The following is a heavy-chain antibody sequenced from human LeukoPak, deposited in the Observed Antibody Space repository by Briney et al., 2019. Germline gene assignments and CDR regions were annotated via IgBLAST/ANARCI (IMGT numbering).Heavy chain of an antibody. CDR3: ARDPSGDQGLDY. J-gene: IGHJ4*02. CDR1: GDSVSITGAA. V-gene: IGHV6-1*01. Sequence: SPTLSLTCAISGDSVSITGAAWCWIRQSPSRGLEWLGSTYYRARWINDYAVSVKSRITINPDTSKNQFSLQLNSVTPGDTAVYYCARDPSGDQGLDYWGQGTLVTVSS. D-gene: IGHD3-10*01. CDR2: TYYRARWIN.